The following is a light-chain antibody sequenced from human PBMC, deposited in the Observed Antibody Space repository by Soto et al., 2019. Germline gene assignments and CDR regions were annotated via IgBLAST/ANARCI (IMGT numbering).Light chain of an antibody. J-gene: IGLJ1*01. CDR2: GVS. Sequence: QSALTQPPSASGSPGQSVTISCTGTSSDVGGYNYVSWYQQHPGKAPKLMIYGVSKRPSGVPDRFSGSKSGTTASLTVSGLQAEDEADYYCTSYAGSNNFVFGTGTKLTVL. CDR3: TSYAGSNNFV. V-gene: IGLV2-8*01. CDR1: SSDVGGYNY.